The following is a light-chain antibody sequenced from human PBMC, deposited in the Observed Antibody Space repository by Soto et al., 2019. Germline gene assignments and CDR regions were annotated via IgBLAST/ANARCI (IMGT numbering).Light chain of an antibody. CDR2: AEF. J-gene: IGKJ1*01. CDR1: QSISSF. V-gene: IGKV1-39*01. CDR3: QQYNSFSKT. Sequence: DIQMTQSPSSLSASVGDRVTITCRASQSISSFLNWYQQKPGKAPKLLIYAEFTLHTGVPSRFSGSGSETDFTLTISSPQPEDFATYYCQQYNSFSKTFGRGTKVDIK.